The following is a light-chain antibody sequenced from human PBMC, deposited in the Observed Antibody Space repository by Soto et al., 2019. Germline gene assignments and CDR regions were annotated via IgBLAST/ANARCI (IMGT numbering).Light chain of an antibody. CDR2: DAS. CDR1: QSVSTNY. J-gene: IGKJ1*01. CDR3: QPYVASSWT. V-gene: IGKV3-20*01. Sequence: EIVLTHSPGTLSLSPGERATLSCRTIQSVSTNYLAWYQQQKPGPAPRLLIYDASRRATGVTDRFSGSGSGTDFTLAISGLAPEDFAVYYCQPYVASSWTLGQGTKVEIK.